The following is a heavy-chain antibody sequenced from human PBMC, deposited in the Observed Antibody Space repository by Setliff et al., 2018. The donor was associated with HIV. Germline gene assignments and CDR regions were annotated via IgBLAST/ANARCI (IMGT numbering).Heavy chain of an antibody. CDR1: GGSITSGSYY. V-gene: IGHV4-61*02. CDR3: ARELGLGAFDY. Sequence: SETLSLTCTVSGGSITSGSYYWSWIRQPAGKGLEWIGRIYSNGRTTHNPSLKSRVTISRDTSENQFSLKLSSVTAADTAVYYCARELGLGAFDYWGQGTLVTVSS. J-gene: IGHJ4*02. CDR2: IYSNGRT. D-gene: IGHD5-12*01.